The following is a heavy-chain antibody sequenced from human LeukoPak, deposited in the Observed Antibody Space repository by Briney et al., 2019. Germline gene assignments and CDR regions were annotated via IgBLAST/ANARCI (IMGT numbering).Heavy chain of an antibody. D-gene: IGHD2-2*01. V-gene: IGHV4-59*01. J-gene: IGHJ5*02. CDR1: GGSISSYY. Sequence: SETLSLTCTVSGGSISSYYWSWIRQPPGKGLEWIGYIYYSGSTNYNPSLKSRVTISVDTSKNQFSLKLSSVTAADTAVYYCARENIVVVPAAIHNWFDPWGQGTQVTVSS. CDR2: IYYSGST. CDR3: ARENIVVVPAAIHNWFDP.